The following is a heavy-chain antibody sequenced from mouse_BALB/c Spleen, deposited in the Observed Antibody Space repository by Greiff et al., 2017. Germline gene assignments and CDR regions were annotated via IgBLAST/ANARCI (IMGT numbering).Heavy chain of an antibody. CDR2: ISSGGSYT. J-gene: IGHJ2*01. D-gene: IGHD2-1*01. CDR1: GFTFSSYA. Sequence: EVQGVESGGGLVKPGGSLKLSCAASGFTFSSYAMSWVRQSPEKRLEWVAEISSGGSYTYYPDTVTGRFTISRDNAKNTLYLEMSSLRSEDTAMYYCASRDGNLYFDYWGQATTLTVSS. V-gene: IGHV5-9-4*01. CDR3: ASRDGNLYFDY.